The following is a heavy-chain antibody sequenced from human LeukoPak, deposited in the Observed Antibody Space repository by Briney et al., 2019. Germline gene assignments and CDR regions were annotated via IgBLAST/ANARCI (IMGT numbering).Heavy chain of an antibody. CDR3: ARVLRYCGGGNCYSGGLGYMDV. CDR2: ISRSGSTK. J-gene: IGHJ6*03. V-gene: IGHV3-48*04. CDR1: GFTFSSYS. Sequence: GGSLRLSCAASGFTFSSYSMMWVRQAPGKGLEWVSSISRSGSTKYYADSVKGRFTISRDNAKNSLFLQMNSLRAEDTAVYYCARVLRYCGGGNCYSGGLGYMDVWGKGTTVTISS. D-gene: IGHD2-15*01.